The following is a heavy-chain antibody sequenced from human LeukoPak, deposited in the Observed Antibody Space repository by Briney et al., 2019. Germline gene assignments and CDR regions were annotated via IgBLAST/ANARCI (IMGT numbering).Heavy chain of an antibody. CDR2: INHSGST. CDR1: GGSFSGYY. CDR3: ARQSRTSGFDY. D-gene: IGHD1-14*01. J-gene: IGHJ4*02. V-gene: IGHV4-34*01. Sequence: PSETLSLTCAAYGGSFSGYYWSWIRQPPGKGLEWIGEINHSGSTNYNPSLKSRVTISVDTSKNQFSLKLSSVTAADTAVYYCARQSRTSGFDYWGQGTLVTVSS.